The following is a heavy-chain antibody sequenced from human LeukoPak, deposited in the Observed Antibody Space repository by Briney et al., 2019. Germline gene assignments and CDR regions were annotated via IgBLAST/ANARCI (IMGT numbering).Heavy chain of an antibody. D-gene: IGHD3-16*01. J-gene: IGHJ4*02. Sequence: GGSLRLSCAASGLTFSIYAMRWVRQAPGKGLEWVSAISGSGGSTYYADSVKGRFTISRDNSKNTLCLQMNSLRAEDTAVYYCAKDGGGIFDYWGQGTLVTVSS. CDR2: ISGSGGST. CDR1: GLTFSIYA. CDR3: AKDGGGIFDY. V-gene: IGHV3-23*01.